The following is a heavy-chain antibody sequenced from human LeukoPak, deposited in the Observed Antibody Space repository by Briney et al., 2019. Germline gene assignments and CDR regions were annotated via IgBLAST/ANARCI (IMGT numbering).Heavy chain of an antibody. CDR1: GYTFISYG. V-gene: IGHV1-18*01. CDR3: ARGALWFGELFYNDY. CDR2: ISAYNGNT. Sequence: ASVKVSCKASGYTFISYGISWVRQAPGQGPEWMGWISAYNGNTNYAQKLQGRVTMTTDTSTSTAYMELRSLRSDDTAVYYCARGALWFGELFYNDYWGQGTLVTVSS. D-gene: IGHD3-10*01. J-gene: IGHJ4*02.